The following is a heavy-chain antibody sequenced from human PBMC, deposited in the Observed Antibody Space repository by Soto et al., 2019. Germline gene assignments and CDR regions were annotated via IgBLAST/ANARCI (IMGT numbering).Heavy chain of an antibody. J-gene: IGHJ6*03. Sequence: GGSLRLSCAASGFTFSNAWMSWVRQAPGKGLEWVGRIKSKTDGGTTDYAAPVKGRFTISRDDSKNTLYLQMNSLKTEDTAVYYCTTEGNSSSWYWYYYYYMDVWGKGTTVTVSS. CDR1: GFTFSNAW. V-gene: IGHV3-15*01. D-gene: IGHD6-13*01. CDR2: IKSKTDGGTT. CDR3: TTEGNSSSWYWYYYYYMDV.